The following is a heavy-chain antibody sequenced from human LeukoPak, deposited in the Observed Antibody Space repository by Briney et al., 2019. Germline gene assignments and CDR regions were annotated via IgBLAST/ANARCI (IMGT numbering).Heavy chain of an antibody. J-gene: IGHJ4*02. V-gene: IGHV3-74*01. D-gene: IGHD1-26*01. CDR1: GFTFSSYW. Sequence: GGSLRLSCAASGFTFSSYWMHWVRQAPGKGLVWVSRINSDGSSTSYADSVRGRFSISRDNAKNSLYLQMNSLRAEDTALYYCARGRYSGSYLLDYWGQGTLVTVSS. CDR2: INSDGSST. CDR3: ARGRYSGSYLLDY.